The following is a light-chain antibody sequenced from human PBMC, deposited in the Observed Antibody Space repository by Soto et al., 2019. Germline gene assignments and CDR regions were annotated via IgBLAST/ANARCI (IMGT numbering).Light chain of an antibody. Sequence: EIVLTQSPGTLSLSPGERATLSCRASQSVSSSYLAWYQQKPGQAPRLLIYGASSRATGIPDRFSGSGSGTDFTLTISSLQSEDFAVYYCQQYHNWPAFGQGTKVDIK. CDR3: QQYHNWPA. J-gene: IGKJ1*01. CDR2: GAS. CDR1: QSVSSSY. V-gene: IGKV3-20*01.